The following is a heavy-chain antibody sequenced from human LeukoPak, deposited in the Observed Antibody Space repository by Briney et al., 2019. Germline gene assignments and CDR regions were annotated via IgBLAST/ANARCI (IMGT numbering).Heavy chain of an antibody. D-gene: IGHD6-13*01. Sequence: ASVKVSCKASGFAFTAYGITWVRQAPGQGLEWMGWISGYNGDTEYAQKLQGRLTMSTDTSTSAAYMELRSLKSDDTAVYYCARDLSAAFLHSLDYWGQGTLVTVSS. CDR3: ARDLSAAFLHSLDY. CDR1: GFAFTAYG. J-gene: IGHJ4*02. CDR2: ISGYNGDT. V-gene: IGHV1-18*01.